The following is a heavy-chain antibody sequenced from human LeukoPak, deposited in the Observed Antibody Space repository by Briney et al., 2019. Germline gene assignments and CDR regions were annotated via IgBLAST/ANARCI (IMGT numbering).Heavy chain of an antibody. Sequence: PGGSLRLSCAASGFTFSSYGMNWVRQAPGKGLEWVSSISGSAGTTYYADSVKGRFTISRDNAKNSLYLQMNSLRAEDSAVYYCARSIAARPHYYYGMDVWGQGTTVTVSS. CDR1: GFTFSSYG. CDR3: ARSIAARPHYYYGMDV. V-gene: IGHV3-21*01. J-gene: IGHJ6*02. D-gene: IGHD6-6*01. CDR2: ISGSAGTT.